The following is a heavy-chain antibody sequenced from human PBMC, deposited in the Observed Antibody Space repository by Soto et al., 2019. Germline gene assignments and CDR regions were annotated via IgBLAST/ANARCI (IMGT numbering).Heavy chain of an antibody. D-gene: IGHD2-8*02. J-gene: IGHJ4*02. CDR1: EVSFVDYY. Sequence: SETLRVTYAVYEVSFVDYYGIWIRKPPGKGLEWIGEINHSGSTNYNPSLKSRVTISVDTSKSQFSLKLSSVTAADTAVYYCARANPPWWRPMFDYWGQGTLVTVSS. CDR2: INHSGST. CDR3: ARANPPWWRPMFDY. V-gene: IGHV4-34*01.